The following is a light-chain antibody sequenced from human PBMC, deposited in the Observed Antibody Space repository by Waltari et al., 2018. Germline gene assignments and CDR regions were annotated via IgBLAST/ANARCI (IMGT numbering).Light chain of an antibody. Sequence: QSALTQPPSVSGFLGQSVTISCTGTSSDVGPFTRISWYQQAPGTAPKLMIYDVNSRPSGVPDRFSGSKSGNMASLTISGLQAEDEADYFCSSYTRRNTLIFGGGTQLTV. CDR3: SSYTRRNTLI. CDR2: DVN. CDR1: SSDVGPFTR. J-gene: IGLJ2*01. V-gene: IGLV2-18*02.